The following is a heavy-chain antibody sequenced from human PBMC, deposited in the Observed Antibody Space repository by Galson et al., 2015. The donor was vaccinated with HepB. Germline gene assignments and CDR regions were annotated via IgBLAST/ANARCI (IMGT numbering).Heavy chain of an antibody. V-gene: IGHV3-23*01. CDR1: GFTFSSYA. CDR3: AKDLGYSSSTSCSYYYYYGMDV. D-gene: IGHD2-2*01. Sequence: SLRLSCAASGFTFSSYAMSWVRQAPGKGLEWVSAISGSGGSTYYADSVKGRFTISRDNSKNTLYLQMNSLRAEDTAVYYCAKDLGYSSSTSCSYYYYYGMDVWGQGTTVTVSS. J-gene: IGHJ6*02. CDR2: ISGSGGST.